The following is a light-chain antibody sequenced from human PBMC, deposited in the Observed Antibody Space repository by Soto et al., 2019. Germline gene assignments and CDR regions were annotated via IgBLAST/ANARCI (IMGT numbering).Light chain of an antibody. CDR2: SAS. CDR3: QQYNSYPLT. J-gene: IGKJ5*01. CDR1: QGINNY. Sequence: DIQMTQSPSSLSASIGDRVTITCRASQGINNYLAWFHQKPGRAPKSLIYSASNLQSGVPSKFSGSGSGTDFTLTIDNLQPEDFATYYCQQYNSYPLTFGQGTRLEIK. V-gene: IGKV1-16*02.